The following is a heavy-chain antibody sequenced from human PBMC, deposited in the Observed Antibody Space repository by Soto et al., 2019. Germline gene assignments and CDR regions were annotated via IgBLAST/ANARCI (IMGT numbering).Heavy chain of an antibody. CDR3: ARDYRGDSSGWSREYYFDY. CDR1: GYTFTSYY. D-gene: IGHD6-19*01. CDR2: INPSGGST. J-gene: IGHJ4*02. Sequence: QVQLVQSGAEVKKPGASVKVSCKASGYTFTSYYMHWVRQAPGQGLEWMGIINPSGGSTSYAQKFQGRVTMTRDTSTSTVYMELSSLRSEDTAVYYCARDYRGDSSGWSREYYFDYWGQGTLVTVSS. V-gene: IGHV1-46*03.